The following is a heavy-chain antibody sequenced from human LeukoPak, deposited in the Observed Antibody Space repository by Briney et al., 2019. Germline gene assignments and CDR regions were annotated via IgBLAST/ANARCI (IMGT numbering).Heavy chain of an antibody. CDR1: GYTFTDSY. CDR3: ARGRGTTMVRGVITNYFDV. CDR2: IDPNSGGT. V-gene: IGHV1-2*02. D-gene: IGHD3-10*01. Sequence: ASVKVSCKASGYTFTDSYIHWGRQAPGQGLEWMGGIDPNSGGTNYAQKLRDSVTMTRDTSVNTAFMELSRMKSDDTAIYYCARGRGTTMVRGVITNYFDVWGRGSLVTVSS. J-gene: IGHJ2*01.